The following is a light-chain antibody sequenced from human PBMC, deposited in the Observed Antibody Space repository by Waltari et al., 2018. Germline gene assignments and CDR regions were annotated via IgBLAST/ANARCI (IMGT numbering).Light chain of an antibody. V-gene: IGKV3-20*01. CDR3: QQFGSSPPHIT. CDR2: GAS. CDR1: QSVSSIY. J-gene: IGKJ3*01. Sequence: EIVFTQSPGTLSLSPGERATLSCRASQSVSSIYLAWYQQKPGQAPRLLIYGASSRATGIPDRFSGSGSGTDFTLTISRLEPEDFAVYYCQQFGSSPPHITFGPGTKVDIK.